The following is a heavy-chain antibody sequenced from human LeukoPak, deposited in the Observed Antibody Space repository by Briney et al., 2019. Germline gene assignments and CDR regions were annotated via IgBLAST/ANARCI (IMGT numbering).Heavy chain of an antibody. CDR2: INPNSGGT. Sequence: ASVKVSCKASGYTFTGYYMHWVRQAPGQGLEWMGWINPNSGGTNYAQKFQGWVTMTRDTSISTAYMELSSLRSEDTAVYYCARDRRGIDYWGQGTLVTVSS. CDR3: ARDRRGIDY. CDR1: GYTFTGYY. D-gene: IGHD3-16*01. J-gene: IGHJ4*02. V-gene: IGHV1-2*04.